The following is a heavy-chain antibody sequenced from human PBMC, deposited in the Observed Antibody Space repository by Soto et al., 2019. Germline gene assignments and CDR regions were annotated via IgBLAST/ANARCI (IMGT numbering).Heavy chain of an antibody. CDR3: ARGDEMTAVTIFEY. CDR2: VIPVFNTS. D-gene: IGHD4-17*01. CDR1: GGAFGRYS. V-gene: IGHV1-69*01. J-gene: IGHJ4*02. Sequence: QVQLEQSGPEVKRPGTSVKVSCKASGGAFGRYSVSWVRQAPGQGLEWIGGVIPVFNTSNYSLKFQARVAISADESTSTVFMELRSLRSEDTALYYCARGDEMTAVTIFEYWGQGTLVTVSS.